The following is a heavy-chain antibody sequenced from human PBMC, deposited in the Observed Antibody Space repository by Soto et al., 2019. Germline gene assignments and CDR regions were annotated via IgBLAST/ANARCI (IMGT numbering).Heavy chain of an antibody. J-gene: IGHJ4*02. V-gene: IGHV4-4*02. Sequence: SETLSLTCAVSGTSISSSYWWTWVRQPPGKGLEWIGEIYHSGSTNYNPSLKSRVTISVDTSKNQFSLKLSSVTAADTAVYYCARRYGASFDYWGQGTLVTVSS. CDR2: IYHSGST. CDR1: GTSISSSYW. CDR3: ARRYGASFDY. D-gene: IGHD4-17*01.